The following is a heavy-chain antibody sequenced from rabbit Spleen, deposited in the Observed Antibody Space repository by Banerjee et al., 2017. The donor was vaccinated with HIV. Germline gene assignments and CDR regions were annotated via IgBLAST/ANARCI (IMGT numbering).Heavy chain of an antibody. CDR1: GFSFSDRDV. CDR3: ARGSATMTMVITGYYFNL. J-gene: IGHJ4*01. D-gene: IGHD2-1*01. V-gene: IGHV1S45*01. CDR2: INTYTGKP. Sequence: QEQLVESGGGLVKPEGSLTLTCKASGFSFSDRDVMCWVRQAPGKGLQWIACINTYTGKPVYATWAKGRFTISRTSSTTVTLQMTSLTAADTATYFCARGSATMTMVITGYYFNLWGPGTLVTVS.